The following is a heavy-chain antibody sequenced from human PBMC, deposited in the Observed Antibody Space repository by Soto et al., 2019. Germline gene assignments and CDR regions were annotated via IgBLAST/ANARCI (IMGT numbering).Heavy chain of an antibody. CDR2: SIHMLGTA. CDR1: GGTFSNYA. J-gene: IGHJ5*02. D-gene: IGHD4-4*01. V-gene: IGHV1-69*01. Sequence: QVQLVQSGAEVKKPGSSVKVSCKASGGTFSNYAINWVRQSPGQGLEWMGGSIHMLGTASYAQKFQGRVTITAAESTSTAYMGLSSLRSEDTAVYYCARGRGLGAAYRGFDPWGQGTLVTVSS. CDR3: ARGRGLGAAYRGFDP.